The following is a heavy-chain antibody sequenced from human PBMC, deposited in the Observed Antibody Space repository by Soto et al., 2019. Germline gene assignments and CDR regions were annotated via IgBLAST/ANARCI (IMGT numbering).Heavy chain of an antibody. J-gene: IGHJ4*02. D-gene: IGHD5-18*01. CDR1: GGSVSSYS. CDR3: ASSPPAMVAPNI. Sequence: ASETLSLTCTVSGGSVSSYSWTWVRQPPGKGLEWIGYVYCSGSTHYNPSLKSRVTISLDTSKNQFSLKLTSVTAADTAMYFCASSPPAMVAPNIWGQGTLVTVSS. CDR2: VYCSGST. V-gene: IGHV4-59*02.